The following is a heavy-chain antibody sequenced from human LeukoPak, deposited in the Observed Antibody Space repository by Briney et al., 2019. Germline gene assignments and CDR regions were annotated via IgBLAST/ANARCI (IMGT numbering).Heavy chain of an antibody. Sequence: GGSLRLSCAASGFTFSSYSMNWVRQAPGKGLEWVSSISSSGSYIYYADSVKGRFTISRGNAKNSLYLQMTSLRAEDTAVYYCASAGDSPYFAYWGQGTLVTVSS. CDR1: GFTFSSYS. CDR3: ASAGDSPYFAY. J-gene: IGHJ4*02. D-gene: IGHD2-21*02. V-gene: IGHV3-21*01. CDR2: ISSSGSYI.